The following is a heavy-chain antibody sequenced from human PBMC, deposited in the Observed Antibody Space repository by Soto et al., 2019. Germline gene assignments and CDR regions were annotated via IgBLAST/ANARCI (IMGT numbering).Heavy chain of an antibody. V-gene: IGHV3-33*01. Sequence: PGGSLRLSCAASGFTFSNYGMHWVRQAPGKGLEWVAVIWYDGSHKYYAVSVKGRFTISRDNSKNALYLQMNSLRADDTAVYYCARDSDFYYYGMDVWGQGTTVTVSS. D-gene: IGHD3-10*01. CDR2: IWYDGSHK. J-gene: IGHJ6*02. CDR1: GFTFSNYG. CDR3: ARDSDFYYYGMDV.